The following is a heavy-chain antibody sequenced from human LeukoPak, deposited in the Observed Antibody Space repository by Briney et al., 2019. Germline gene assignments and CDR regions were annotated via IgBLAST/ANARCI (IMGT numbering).Heavy chain of an antibody. Sequence: GASVKVSCKGYGYTFINHDIDWVRQAAGQGLEWMGWMNSNSGNTGYAQKFQGRVTFTRDTSISTAYMELYSLTSDDTAVYYCARSSQESIAAARHHSWFDPWGQGTLVTVSS. CDR2: MNSNSGNT. CDR1: GYTFINHD. V-gene: IGHV1-8*03. J-gene: IGHJ5*02. D-gene: IGHD6-13*01. CDR3: ARSSQESIAAARHHSWFDP.